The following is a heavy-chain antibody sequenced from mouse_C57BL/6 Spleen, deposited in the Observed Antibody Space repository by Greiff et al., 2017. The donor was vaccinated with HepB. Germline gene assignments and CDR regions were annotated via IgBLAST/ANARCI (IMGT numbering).Heavy chain of an antibody. CDR3: AITTVVPYAMDY. D-gene: IGHD1-1*01. CDR2: ISYDGSN. CDR1: GYSITSGYY. J-gene: IGHJ4*01. Sequence: EVHLVESGPGLVKPSQSLSLTCSVTGYSITSGYYWNWIRQFPGNKLEWMGYISYDGSNNYNPSLKNRISITRDTSKNQFFRKLNSVTTEDTATYYCAITTVVPYAMDYWGQGTSVTVSS. V-gene: IGHV3-6*01.